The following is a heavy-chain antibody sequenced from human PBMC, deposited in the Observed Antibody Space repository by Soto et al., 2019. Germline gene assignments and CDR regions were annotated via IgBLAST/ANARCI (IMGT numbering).Heavy chain of an antibody. CDR1: GYTFTSYD. J-gene: IGHJ4*02. D-gene: IGHD2-2*01. Sequence: ASVKVSCKASGYTFTSYDINWVRQATGQGLEWMGWMNPNSGNTGYAQKFQGRVTMTRNTSISTAYMERSSLRAEDTAVYYCAKVLSSTSPLPYFDYWGQGTLVTVSS. V-gene: IGHV1-8*01. CDR2: MNPNSGNT. CDR3: AKVLSSTSPLPYFDY.